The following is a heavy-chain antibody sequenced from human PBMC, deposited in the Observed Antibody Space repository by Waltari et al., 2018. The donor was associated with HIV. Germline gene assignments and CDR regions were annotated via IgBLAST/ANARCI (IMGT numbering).Heavy chain of an antibody. CDR2: IYYSGST. Sequence: QLQLQESGPGLVKPSETLSLTCTVSGGSISSSSYYWGWIRQPPGKGLEWLGSIYYSGSTYYNPSLKSRVTISVDTSKNQFSLKLSSVTAADTAVYYCARRDHDYGDYRTRKYAFDIWGQGTMVTVSS. CDR1: GGSISSSSYY. V-gene: IGHV4-39*01. CDR3: ARRDHDYGDYRTRKYAFDI. J-gene: IGHJ3*02. D-gene: IGHD4-17*01.